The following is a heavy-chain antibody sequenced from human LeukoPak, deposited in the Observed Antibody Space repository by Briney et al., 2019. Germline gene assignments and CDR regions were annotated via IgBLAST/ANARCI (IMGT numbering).Heavy chain of an antibody. D-gene: IGHD3-3*01. CDR3: TSLLTIFGVAAPFYFDY. CDR2: ISGSGGST. Sequence: GGSLRLSCAASGFTFSSYAMSWVRQAPGKGLEWVSAISGSGGSTYYADSVKGRFTISRDNSKNTLYLQMNSLRAEDTAVYYCTSLLTIFGVAAPFYFDYWGQGTLVTVSS. CDR1: GFTFSSYA. J-gene: IGHJ4*02. V-gene: IGHV3-23*01.